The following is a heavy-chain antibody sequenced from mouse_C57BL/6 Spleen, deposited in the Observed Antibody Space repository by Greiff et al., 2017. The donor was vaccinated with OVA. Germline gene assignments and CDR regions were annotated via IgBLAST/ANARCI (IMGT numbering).Heavy chain of an antibody. CDR3: ARVDSSGYAMDY. D-gene: IGHD3-2*02. Sequence: VKLQQPGAELVMPGASVKLSCKASGYTFTSYWMHWVKQRPGQGLEWIGEIDPSDSYTNYNQKFKGKSTVTVDKSSSTAYMQLSSLTSEDSAVYYCARVDSSGYAMDYWGQGTSVTVSS. CDR2: IDPSDSYT. CDR1: GYTFTSYW. V-gene: IGHV1-69*01. J-gene: IGHJ4*01.